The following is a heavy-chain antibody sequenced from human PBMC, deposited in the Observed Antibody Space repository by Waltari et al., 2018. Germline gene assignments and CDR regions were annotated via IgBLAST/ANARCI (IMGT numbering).Heavy chain of an antibody. Sequence: QVQLVQSGAEVKKPGSSVKVSCKASGGTFSSYAISWVRQAPGQGLEWMGWVIPILGTANYAQKVQGRVTITADKSTSTAYMELSSLRSEDTAVYYCARGYCSGGSCYYYYFDYWGQGTLVTVSS. V-gene: IGHV1-69*14. CDR1: GGTFSSYA. CDR2: VIPILGTA. D-gene: IGHD2-15*01. J-gene: IGHJ4*02. CDR3: ARGYCSGGSCYYYYFDY.